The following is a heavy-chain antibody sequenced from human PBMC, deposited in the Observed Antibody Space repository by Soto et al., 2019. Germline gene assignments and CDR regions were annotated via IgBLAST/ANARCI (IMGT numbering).Heavy chain of an antibody. V-gene: IGHV3-23*01. J-gene: IGHJ4*02. D-gene: IGHD2-15*01. Sequence: EVQLLESGGGLVQPGGSLRLSCAASGFTFSSYAMSWVRQAPGKGLEWVSAISGSGGSTYYADSVKGRFTISRDNSKNQQYLQNNSLRAEDTAVYYCAKDHLYCSGGSCPHHYFDYWGQGTLVTVSS. CDR3: AKDHLYCSGGSCPHHYFDY. CDR1: GFTFSSYA. CDR2: ISGSGGST.